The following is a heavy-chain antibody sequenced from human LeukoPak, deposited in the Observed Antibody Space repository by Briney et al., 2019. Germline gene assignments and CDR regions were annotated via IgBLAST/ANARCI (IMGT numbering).Heavy chain of an antibody. Sequence: PGGSLRLSCAASGFTFSSYAMSWVRQAPGKGLEWVSAISGSGGSTYYADSVKGRFTISRDNSKNTLYLQMNSLRPEDTAMYYCAKDLSSGGGYDWGQGTLVTVSS. J-gene: IGHJ4*02. V-gene: IGHV3-23*01. CDR3: AKDLSSGGGYD. D-gene: IGHD3-16*01. CDR1: GFTFSSYA. CDR2: ISGSGGST.